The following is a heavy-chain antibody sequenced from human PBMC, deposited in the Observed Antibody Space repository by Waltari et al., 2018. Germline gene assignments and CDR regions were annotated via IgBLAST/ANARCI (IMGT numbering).Heavy chain of an antibody. CDR3: ARGVAQGVDY. D-gene: IGHD5-12*01. CDR2: RLANAGET. Sequence: QVQLVQSGAEVRQPGASVKVSCKASGYAFTSLDINWVRQATGQGFEWKGGRLANAGETGSALKFRGRLSRTADTSTDTSYMELTRLQVEDTAVYYCARGVAQGVDYWGQGTLVTVSS. V-gene: IGHV1-8*01. CDR1: GYAFTSLD. J-gene: IGHJ4*02.